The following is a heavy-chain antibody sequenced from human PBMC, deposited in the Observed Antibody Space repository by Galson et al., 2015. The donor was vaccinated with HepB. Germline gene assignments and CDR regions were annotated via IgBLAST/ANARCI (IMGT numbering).Heavy chain of an antibody. CDR1: GGSISSSSYY. CDR3: ARHKAVAKIRGAYYFDY. CDR2: IYYSGST. D-gene: IGHD6-19*01. J-gene: IGHJ4*02. V-gene: IGHV4-39*01. Sequence: ETLSLTCTVSGGSISSSSYYWDWIRQPPGKGLEWIGSIYYSGSTYYNPSLKSRVTISVDTSKNQFSLKLSSVTAADTAVYYCARHKAVAKIRGAYYFDYWGQGTLVTVSS.